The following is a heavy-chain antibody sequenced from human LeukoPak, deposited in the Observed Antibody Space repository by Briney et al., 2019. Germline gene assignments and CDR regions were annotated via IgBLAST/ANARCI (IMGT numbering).Heavy chain of an antibody. V-gene: IGHV1-18*01. CDR1: GYTFTSYG. J-gene: IGHJ4*02. CDR2: ISTYNGNI. D-gene: IGHD1-14*01. Sequence: GASVKVSCKASGYTFTSYGISWVRQAPGQGLEWMGWISTYNGNIKYARMLQDRVTMTTDTSTRTAYMYLKSLRSDDTAVYYCARDSGGDQRNLDYWGQGTLVTVSS. CDR3: ARDSGGDQRNLDY.